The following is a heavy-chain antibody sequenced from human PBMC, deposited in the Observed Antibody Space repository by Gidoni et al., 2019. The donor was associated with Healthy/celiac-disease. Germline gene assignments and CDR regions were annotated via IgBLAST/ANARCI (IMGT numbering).Heavy chain of an antibody. Sequence: EVQLVESGGGLVQPGGSLRLSCAASGCTFSSYWMPWVRQAPGKGLVWVSRINSDGISTSYADSVKGRFTISRDNAKNTLYLQMNSLRAEDTAVYYCAPEEYIVGATGYWGQGTLVTVSS. J-gene: IGHJ4*02. CDR2: INSDGIST. D-gene: IGHD1-26*01. CDR3: APEEYIVGATGY. CDR1: GCTFSSYW. V-gene: IGHV3-74*01.